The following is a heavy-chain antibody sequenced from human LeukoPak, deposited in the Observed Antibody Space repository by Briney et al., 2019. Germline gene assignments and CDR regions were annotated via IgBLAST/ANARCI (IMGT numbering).Heavy chain of an antibody. J-gene: IGHJ4*02. CDR3: ARVAKNLYYYDSSGYYYDD. CDR2: INHSGST. CDR1: GGSFSGYY. V-gene: IGHV4-34*01. Sequence: SETLSLTCAVYGGSFSGYYWSWIRQPPGKGLEWIGEINHSGSTNYNPSLKSRVTISVDTSKHQFSLKLSSVTAVDTAVYYCARVAKNLYYYDSSGYYYDDWSQGTLVTVS. D-gene: IGHD3-22*01.